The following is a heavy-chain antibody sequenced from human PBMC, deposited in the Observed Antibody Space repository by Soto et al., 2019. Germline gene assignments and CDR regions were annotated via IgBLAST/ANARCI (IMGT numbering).Heavy chain of an antibody. Sequence: EVQLVESGGGLVQPGGSLRLSCAASGFTFSSYSMNWIRQAPGKGLEWVSYISSSSSTIYYAESVKGRFTISRDNAKNSLDLQMNSLRDEDTAVYYCAREGYPFDYWGQGTLVTVSS. CDR2: ISSSSSTI. CDR3: AREGYPFDY. CDR1: GFTFSSYS. J-gene: IGHJ4*02. V-gene: IGHV3-48*02. D-gene: IGHD5-12*01.